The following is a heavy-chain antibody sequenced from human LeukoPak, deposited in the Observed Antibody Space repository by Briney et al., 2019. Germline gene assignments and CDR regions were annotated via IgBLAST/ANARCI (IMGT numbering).Heavy chain of an antibody. J-gene: IGHJ5*02. CDR2: INHSGST. CDR3: ARRPRPSYNWFDP. V-gene: IGHV4-34*01. Sequence: SETLSLTCAVYGGSFSGYYWSWIRQPPGKGLEWIGEINHSGSTNYNPSLKGRVTISVDTSKNQFSLKLSSVTAADTAVYYCARRPRPSYNWFDPWGQGTLVTVSS. CDR1: GGSFSGYY.